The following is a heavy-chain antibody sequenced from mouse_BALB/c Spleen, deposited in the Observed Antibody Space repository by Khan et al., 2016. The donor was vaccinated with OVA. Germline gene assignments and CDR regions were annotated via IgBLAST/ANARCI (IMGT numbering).Heavy chain of an antibody. V-gene: IGHV5-6-3*01. Sequence: EVQRVESGGGLVQPGGSLKLSCAASGFTFSSYGMSWVRQTPDKRLGLVATINSNGGSTYYPASVKGRFTISRDNAKNTLYLQMISLKSEDTAMYDCARMARTINWGQGTTLTVSS. CDR2: INSNGGST. CDR3: ARMARTIN. J-gene: IGHJ2*01. CDR1: GFTFSSYG.